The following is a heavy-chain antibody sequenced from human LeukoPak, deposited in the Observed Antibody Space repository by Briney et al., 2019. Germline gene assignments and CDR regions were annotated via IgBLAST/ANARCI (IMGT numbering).Heavy chain of an antibody. CDR1: GVTVSSSY. V-gene: IGHV3-23*01. J-gene: IGHJ4*02. CDR3: AKDAAGPEY. D-gene: IGHD6-13*01. CDR2: ISGSGGST. Sequence: GGSLRLCCAASGVTVSSSYISWVRQAPGKGPEWVSAISGSGGSTYYADSVKGRFTISRDNSKNTLYLQMNSLRAEDTAVYYCAKDAAGPEYWGQGTLVTVSS.